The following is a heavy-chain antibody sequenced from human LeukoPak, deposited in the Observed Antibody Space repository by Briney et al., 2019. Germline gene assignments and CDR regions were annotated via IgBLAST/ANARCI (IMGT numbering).Heavy chain of an antibody. V-gene: IGHV3-7*03. J-gene: IGHJ3*02. CDR2: IKQDGSER. CDR1: GFTFSTYW. D-gene: IGHD4-17*01. Sequence: GGSLRLSCAASGFTFSTYWMTRVRQAPGKGLEWVANIKQDGSERYSVDSVKGRFTISRENAKNSLYLQVNSLRAEDTAVYYCARVRSTVTIARGFDIWGQGTMVTVSS. CDR3: ARVRSTVTIARGFDI.